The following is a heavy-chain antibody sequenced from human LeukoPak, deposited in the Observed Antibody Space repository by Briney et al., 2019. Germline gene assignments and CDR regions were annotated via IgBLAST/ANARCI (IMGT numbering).Heavy chain of an antibody. V-gene: IGHV4-59*01. CDR3: ARDYDSSGYYYY. CDR1: GGSISSYY. Sequence: SETLSLTCTVSGGSISSYYWSWIRQPPGKGLEWIVNIYYSGSTNYNTSLKSRVTISVDTSKNQFSLKMSSVTDADTAVYYCARDYDSSGYYYYWGQGNLVTVSS. J-gene: IGHJ4*02. CDR2: IYYSGST. D-gene: IGHD3-22*01.